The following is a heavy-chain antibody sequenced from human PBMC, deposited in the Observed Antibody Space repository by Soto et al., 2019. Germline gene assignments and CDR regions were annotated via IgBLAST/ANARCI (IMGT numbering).Heavy chain of an antibody. CDR1: GYTFTGYY. J-gene: IGHJ4*02. CDR2: INPNSGGT. D-gene: IGHD3-22*01. CDR3: ARTTYYYDSSGYYDY. Sequence: ASVTVSCKASGYTFTGYYMHWVRQAPGQGLEWMGWINPNSGGTNYAQKFQGWVTMTRDTSISTAYMELSRLRSDDTAVYYCARTTYYYDSSGYYDYWGQGTLVTSPQ. V-gene: IGHV1-2*04.